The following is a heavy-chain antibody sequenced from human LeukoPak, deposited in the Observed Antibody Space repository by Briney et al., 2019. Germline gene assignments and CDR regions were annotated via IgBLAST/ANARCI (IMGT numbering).Heavy chain of an antibody. Sequence: GGSLRLSCAASGFTFSSYEMNWVRQAPGKGLEWVSYISSSGSTIYYADSVKGRFTISRDNAKNSLYLQMNSLRAEDTAVYYCARDVDYGDYSHQHNDYWGQGTLVTVSS. CDR1: GFTFSSYE. D-gene: IGHD4-17*01. V-gene: IGHV3-48*03. J-gene: IGHJ4*02. CDR2: ISSSGSTI. CDR3: ARDVDYGDYSHQHNDY.